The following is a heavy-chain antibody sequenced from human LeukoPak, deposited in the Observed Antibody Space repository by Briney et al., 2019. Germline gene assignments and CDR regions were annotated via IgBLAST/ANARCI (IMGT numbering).Heavy chain of an antibody. Sequence: PSETLSLTCAVCGGSFSGYYWSWIRQPPGKGLEWIGEINHSGSTNYNPSLKSRVTISVDTSKNQFSLKLSSVTAADTAVYYCARRKDIVVVPAVRGAFDYWGQGTLVTVSS. CDR2: INHSGST. V-gene: IGHV4-34*01. CDR3: ARRKDIVVVPAVRGAFDY. D-gene: IGHD2-2*01. J-gene: IGHJ4*02. CDR1: GGSFSGYY.